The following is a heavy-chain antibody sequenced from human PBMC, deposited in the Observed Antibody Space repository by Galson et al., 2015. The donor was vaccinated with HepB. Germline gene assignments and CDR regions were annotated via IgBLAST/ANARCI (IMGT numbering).Heavy chain of an antibody. CDR1: GITFSSHW. CDR2: INTDGRST. Sequence: SLRLSCAVSGITFSSHWMHWVRQAPGKGLLWVSRINTDGRSTSYADSVQGRFTISRDNAKNTLYLQMNSLRAEDTAIYYCARGKLGMELDYWGQGTLVTVSS. CDR3: ARGKLGMELDY. D-gene: IGHD7-27*01. J-gene: IGHJ4*02. V-gene: IGHV3-74*01.